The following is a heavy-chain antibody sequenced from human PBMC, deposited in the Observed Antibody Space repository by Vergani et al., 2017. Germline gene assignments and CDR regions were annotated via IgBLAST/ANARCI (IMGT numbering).Heavy chain of an antibody. CDR3: ARHSTVEWLVKLGWIDP. D-gene: IGHD6-19*01. V-gene: IGHV4-39*01. CDR2: IYYSGST. Sequence: QLQLQESGPGLVKPSATLSLTCSVSGASIRSSNYYWGWIRQPPGKGLEWIAGIYYSGSTYYNPSLNSRVTISVDTSKNQFSLKLSSVTAADTAVYFCARHSTVEWLVKLGWIDPWGKGILVTVSS. CDR1: GASIRSSNYY. J-gene: IGHJ5*02.